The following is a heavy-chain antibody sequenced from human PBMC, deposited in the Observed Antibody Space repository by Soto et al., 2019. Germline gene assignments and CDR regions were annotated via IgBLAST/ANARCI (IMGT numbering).Heavy chain of an antibody. J-gene: IGHJ3*02. Sequence: EVQLLESGGGLVQPGGSLRLSCAASGFTFSSYAMSWVRQAPGKGLEWVSAISGSGGSTYYADSVKGRFTISRDNSKNTRYLQMNSLRAEDTAVYYCAKLLAAWDAFDIWGQGTMVTVSS. CDR3: AKLLAAWDAFDI. CDR1: GFTFSSYA. V-gene: IGHV3-23*01. CDR2: ISGSGGST. D-gene: IGHD3-3*02.